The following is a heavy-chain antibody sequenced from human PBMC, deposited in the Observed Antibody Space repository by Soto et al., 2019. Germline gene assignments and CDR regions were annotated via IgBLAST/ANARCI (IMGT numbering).Heavy chain of an antibody. D-gene: IGHD5-12*01. CDR2: IIPIFGTA. V-gene: IGHV1-69*13. Sequence: GASVKVSCKASGGTFSSYAISWVRQAPGQGLEWMGGIIPIFGTANYAQKFQGRVTITADESTSTAYMELSSLRSEDTAVYYCARGGGYSGYDYTGNYWGQGTLVTVSS. CDR1: GGTFSSYA. CDR3: ARGGGYSGYDYTGNY. J-gene: IGHJ4*02.